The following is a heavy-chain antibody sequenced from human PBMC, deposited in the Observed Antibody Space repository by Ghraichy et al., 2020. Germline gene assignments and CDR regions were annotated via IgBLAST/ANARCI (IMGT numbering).Heavy chain of an antibody. J-gene: IGHJ6*02. D-gene: IGHD4-17*01. CDR2: ISYDGSKK. V-gene: IGHV3-30*03. CDR1: GFAFSTYG. CDR3: AREPGWDYGDYYYGMDV. Sequence: GALRLSCAASGFAFSTYGMHWVRQAPGKGLEWVAVISYDGSKKYYADSVKGRFTISRDNSKNTLYLQMNSLRAEDTSVYYCAREPGWDYGDYYYGMDVWGQGTTVTVSS.